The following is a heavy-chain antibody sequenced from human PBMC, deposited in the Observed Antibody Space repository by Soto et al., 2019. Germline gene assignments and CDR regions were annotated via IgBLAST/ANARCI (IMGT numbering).Heavy chain of an antibody. D-gene: IGHD2-15*01. CDR3: AREGSSSPEYYDF. Sequence: QVQLQESGPGLVKPSETLSLTCTVSGGSISSYYWSWIRQPPGKGLEWIGYIFYTGRTSSTPSLESRLTISIDTSKNQFSLRLNSVTAADTAVYFCAREGSSSPEYYDFWGPGTLVTVSS. CDR1: GGSISSYY. CDR2: IFYTGRT. J-gene: IGHJ4*02. V-gene: IGHV4-59*12.